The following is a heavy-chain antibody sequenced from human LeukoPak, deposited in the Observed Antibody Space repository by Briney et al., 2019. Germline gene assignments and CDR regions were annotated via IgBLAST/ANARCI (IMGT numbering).Heavy chain of an antibody. V-gene: IGHV3-23*01. Sequence: GGSLRLSCAASGFTFSNYWMSWVCQAPGKGLEWVSAISGSGGSTYYADSVKGRFTISRDNSKNTLYLQMNSLRAEDTAVYYCAKLVVTMVRGVIKEGYFDYWGQGTLVTVSS. D-gene: IGHD3-10*01. CDR3: AKLVVTMVRGVIKEGYFDY. CDR2: ISGSGGST. J-gene: IGHJ4*02. CDR1: GFTFSNYW.